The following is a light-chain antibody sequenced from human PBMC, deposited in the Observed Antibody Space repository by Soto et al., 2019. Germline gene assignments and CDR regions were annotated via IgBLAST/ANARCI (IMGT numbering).Light chain of an antibody. CDR2: GAS. V-gene: IGKV3-20*01. CDR3: QPYGSSRFT. CDR1: QSFSSCY. J-gene: IGKJ3*01. Sequence: EMVLTQSPGTLSLSPGERATLSCTASQSFSSCYLAWYHHKSGQAPRLLVYGASGRATGSPDRFSGSGSGTDFTFTISRLEPEDFAVYYCQPYGSSRFTFGPGTKVDIK.